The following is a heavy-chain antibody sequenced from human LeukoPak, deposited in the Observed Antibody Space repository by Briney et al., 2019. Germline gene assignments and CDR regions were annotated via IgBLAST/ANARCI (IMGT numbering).Heavy chain of an antibody. CDR3: AREMGATPYYFDY. V-gene: IGHV4-59*01. D-gene: IGHD1-26*01. J-gene: IGHJ4*02. Sequence: SETLSLTCTVSGGSISSYYWSWIRQPPGKGLEWIGYIYYSGSTNYNPSPKSRVTISVDTSKNQFSLKLSSVTAADTAVYYCAREMGATPYYFDYWGQGTLVTVSS. CDR1: GGSISSYY. CDR2: IYYSGST.